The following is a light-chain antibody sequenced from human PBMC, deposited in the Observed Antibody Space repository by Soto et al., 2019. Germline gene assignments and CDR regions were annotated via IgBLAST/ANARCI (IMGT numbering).Light chain of an antibody. CDR3: QQYDIWPPYT. Sequence: DIVMTQSPATLSVSPGERATLSCRASQSIRTDLAWYQQKSGQGPRLLIYDASTRATGIPPRFSGGGSGTEFTVTISSLQSEDFAIYYCQQYDIWPPYTFGQGTKVDIK. CDR2: DAS. V-gene: IGKV3-15*01. CDR1: QSIRTD. J-gene: IGKJ2*01.